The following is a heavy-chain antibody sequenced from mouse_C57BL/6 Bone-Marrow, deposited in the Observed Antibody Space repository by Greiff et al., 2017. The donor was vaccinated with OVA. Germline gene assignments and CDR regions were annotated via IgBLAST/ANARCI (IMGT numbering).Heavy chain of an antibody. J-gene: IGHJ2*01. V-gene: IGHV1-82*01. CDR3: ARRGIY. Sequence: VQVVESGPELVKPGASVKISCKASGYAFSSSWMNWVKQRPGKGLEWIGRIYPGDGDTNYNGKFKGKATLTADKSSSTAYMQLSSLTSEDSAVYFCARRGIYWGQGTTLTVSS. CDR1: GYAFSSSW. CDR2: IYPGDGDT.